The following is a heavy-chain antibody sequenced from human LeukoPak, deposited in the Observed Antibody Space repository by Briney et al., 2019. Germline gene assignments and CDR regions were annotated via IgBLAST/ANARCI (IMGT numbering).Heavy chain of an antibody. J-gene: IGHJ3*02. V-gene: IGHV4-34*01. CDR2: INHSGST. CDR1: GGSFSGYY. Sequence: SETLSLTCAVYGGSFSGYYWSWIRQPPGKGLEWIGEINHSGSTNYNPSLKSRVTISVDTSKNQFSLKLSSVTAADTAVYYCARGRGLYYYDSSGKTDFDIWGQGTMVTVSS. D-gene: IGHD3-22*01. CDR3: ARGRGLYYYDSSGKTDFDI.